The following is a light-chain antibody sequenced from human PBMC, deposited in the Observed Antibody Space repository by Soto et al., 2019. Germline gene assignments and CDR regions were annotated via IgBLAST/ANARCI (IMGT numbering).Light chain of an antibody. CDR3: CSYAGSYTFV. CDR1: SSDVGGYNY. V-gene: IGLV2-11*01. CDR2: DVS. Sequence: QSALTQPRSVSGSPGQSVTISCTGTSSDVGGYNYVSWYQQHPGKAPKLIIYDVSNRPSGVPDRFSGSKSGKTASLTISGRQAEDEDDYYCCSYAGSYTFVFGAGTKLTVL. J-gene: IGLJ1*01.